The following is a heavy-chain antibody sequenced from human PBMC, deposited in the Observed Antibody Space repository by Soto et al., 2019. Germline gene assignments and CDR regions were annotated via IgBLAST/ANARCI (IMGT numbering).Heavy chain of an antibody. D-gene: IGHD4-17*01. V-gene: IGHV4-39*01. CDR2: FHYSGTT. Sequence: QLQLQESGPGLVKPSETLSLTCTVSGGSISSSYYWSWLRQPPGKGLEWIAGFHYSGTTYYNPSLKGGVTIFVDTSKNKYSPEVSSVTAADTAVYYSARVRGMTTATTERGLDVWGQGTTVTLSS. CDR1: GGSISSSYY. CDR3: ARVRGMTTATTERGLDV. J-gene: IGHJ6*02.